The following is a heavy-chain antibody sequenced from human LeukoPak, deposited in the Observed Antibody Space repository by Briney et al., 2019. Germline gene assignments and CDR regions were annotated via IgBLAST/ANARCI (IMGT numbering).Heavy chain of an antibody. V-gene: IGHV1-69*13. CDR1: GGTFSSYA. J-gene: IGHJ4*02. Sequence: SVKVSCKASGGTFSSYAISWVRQAPGQGLEWMGGIIPIFGTANYAQKFQGRVTITADESTSTAYMELSRLRSDDTAVYYCARSGGSGSLYFDYWGQGTLVTVSS. CDR2: IIPIFGTA. CDR3: ARSGGSGSLYFDY. D-gene: IGHD3-10*01.